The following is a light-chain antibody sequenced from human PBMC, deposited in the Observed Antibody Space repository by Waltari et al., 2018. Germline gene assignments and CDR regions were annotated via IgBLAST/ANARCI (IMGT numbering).Light chain of an antibody. CDR3: HVWHPHVDPGV. J-gene: IGLJ1*01. CDR1: NLGTYS. Sequence: SYVVTQPPSVSVAPGETATITCGGDNLGTYSVHWYQQKAGQAPVLGIFYARDRPSGSPDRCSGSNSGNTATLTSSRVEAGDEARYYCHVWHPHVDPGVFGTGTEVTVL. CDR2: YAR. V-gene: IGLV3-21*04.